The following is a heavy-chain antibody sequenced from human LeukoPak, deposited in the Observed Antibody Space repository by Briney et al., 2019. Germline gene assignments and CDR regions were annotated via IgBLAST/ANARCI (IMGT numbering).Heavy chain of an antibody. CDR3: ARVRDNACDY. D-gene: IGHD1-1*01. V-gene: IGHV1-2*02. CDR1: GYMVSDYY. J-gene: IGHJ4*02. CDR2: LRGDTGDT. Sequence: ASVTVSCKTSGYMVSDYYMHWVRQAPGQGLEWMGWLRGDTGDTDSPQNFKGRVTMTRDTATNTAYMQLSRLTYDDTAIYFCARVRDNACDYWGQGTLVTVSS.